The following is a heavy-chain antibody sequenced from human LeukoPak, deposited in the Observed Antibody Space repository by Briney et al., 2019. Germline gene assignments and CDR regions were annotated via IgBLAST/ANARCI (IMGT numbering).Heavy chain of an antibody. Sequence: GASVKASCKASGYTFTSFSISWVRQAPGQGLEWMGWIITYNGNTHYAQKFQGRVTVTTDTSTGTAYMELRSLRSDDTAVYYCARNPTVNGYDYWGQGTLVTVSS. D-gene: IGHD6-25*01. CDR1: GYTFTSFS. CDR2: IITYNGNT. J-gene: IGHJ4*02. CDR3: ARNPTVNGYDY. V-gene: IGHV1-18*01.